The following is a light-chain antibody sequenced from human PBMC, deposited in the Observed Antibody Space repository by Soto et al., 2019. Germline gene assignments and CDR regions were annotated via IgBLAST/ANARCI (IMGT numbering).Light chain of an antibody. Sequence: QSVLTQSPSVSGTPGQGVTISCSGGTSNIGTYTVNWYQQLPGTAPKVLIYGDNQRPSGVADRFSGSKSGTSASLAISGLQSEDEADYYCAAWDDSLNGVVFGVGTQLTVL. CDR1: TSNIGTYT. CDR2: GDN. CDR3: AAWDDSLNGVV. V-gene: IGLV1-44*01. J-gene: IGLJ2*01.